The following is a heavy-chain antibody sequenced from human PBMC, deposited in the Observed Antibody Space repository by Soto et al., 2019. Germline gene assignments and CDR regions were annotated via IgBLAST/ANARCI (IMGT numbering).Heavy chain of an antibody. D-gene: IGHD3-16*02. CDR1: GFTFSSYG. Sequence: QVQLVESGGGVVQPGRSLRLSCAASGFTFSSYGMHWVRQAPGKGLGWAAVISYDGSNKYYADSVKGRFTISRDNAKNTLYLEMDSLTAEDTAVYYCAQYRRLDRYYGMHVWGEGTTVTVAS. J-gene: IGHJ6*04. V-gene: IGHV3-30*18. CDR2: ISYDGSNK. CDR3: AQYRRLDRYYGMHV.